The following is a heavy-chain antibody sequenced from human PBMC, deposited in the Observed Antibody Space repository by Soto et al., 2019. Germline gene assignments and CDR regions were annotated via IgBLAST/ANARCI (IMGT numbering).Heavy chain of an antibody. D-gene: IGHD6-19*01. CDR1: GFTFSSYG. CDR2: ISYDGSNK. Sequence: GGSLRLSCAASGFTFSSYGMHWVRQAPGKGLEWVAVISYDGSNKYYADSVKGRFTISRDNSKNTLYLQMNSLRAEDTAVYYCAKEGVQWLVLSYDYWDQGTLVTVSS. J-gene: IGHJ4*02. V-gene: IGHV3-30*18. CDR3: AKEGVQWLVLSYDY.